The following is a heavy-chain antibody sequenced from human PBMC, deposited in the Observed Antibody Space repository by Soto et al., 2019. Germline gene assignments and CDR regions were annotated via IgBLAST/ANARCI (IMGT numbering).Heavy chain of an antibody. CDR3: ARDRGSSYPFDL. CDR2: TFYRSRWYH. J-gene: IGHJ5*02. CDR1: GDSVSSNSVA. Sequence: QAQLQQSGPGLVKPSQTLSLTCAISGDSVSSNSVAWNWIRQSPARGLEWLGRTFYRSRWYHDYSVFVKSRIMINPDTTKNQFSLHLNSLTPEDTAVYYCARDRGSSYPFDLWGQGTLVTVSS. V-gene: IGHV6-1*01. D-gene: IGHD3-10*01.